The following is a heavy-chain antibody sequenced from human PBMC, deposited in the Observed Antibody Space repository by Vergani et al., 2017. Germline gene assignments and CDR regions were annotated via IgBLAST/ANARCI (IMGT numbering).Heavy chain of an antibody. Sequence: QVQLVQSGAEVKKPGASVKVSCKASGYTFTSYYMHWVRQAPGQGLEWMGIINPSGGRTSYAQKFQGRVNMTRDTSTSTVYMELSSLRSEYTAVYYCARVYCSGGSCYSGVYYMDVWGKGTTVTVSS. D-gene: IGHD2-15*01. CDR3: ARVYCSGGSCYSGVYYMDV. J-gene: IGHJ6*03. CDR1: GYTFTSYY. V-gene: IGHV1-46*01. CDR2: INPSGGRT.